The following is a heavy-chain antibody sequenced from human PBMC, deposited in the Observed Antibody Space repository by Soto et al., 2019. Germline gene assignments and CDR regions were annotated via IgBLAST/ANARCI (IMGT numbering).Heavy chain of an antibody. V-gene: IGHV3-72*01. Sequence: GGSLRLSCAASGFTFSDHYMDWVRQAPGKGLEWVGRSRNKANSYSTEYAASVKGRFSISRDDSKKSVYLQMNSLKTEDTAIYYCARMTTVTPDFDYWGQGTLVTVSS. J-gene: IGHJ4*02. D-gene: IGHD4-17*01. CDR3: ARMTTVTPDFDY. CDR1: GFTFSDHY. CDR2: SRNKANSYST.